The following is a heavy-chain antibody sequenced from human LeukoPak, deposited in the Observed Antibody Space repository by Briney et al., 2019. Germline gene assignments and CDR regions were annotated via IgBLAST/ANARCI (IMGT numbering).Heavy chain of an antibody. D-gene: IGHD6-13*01. CDR3: AKTQQYSNPWFDY. J-gene: IGHJ4*02. V-gene: IGHV3-23*01. CDR1: GFTFSSFA. CDR2: LSGSGSRT. Sequence: GGSLRLSCAVSGFTFSSFAMSWVRQAPGKGLEWVSGLSGSGSRTYYADSVKGRFTISRDNSKNTLYLQMNSLRAEDTAVYYCAKTQQYSNPWFDYWGQGTLVTVSS.